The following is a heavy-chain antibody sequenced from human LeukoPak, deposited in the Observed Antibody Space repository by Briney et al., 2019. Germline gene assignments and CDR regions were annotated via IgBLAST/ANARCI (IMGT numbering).Heavy chain of an antibody. Sequence: GGSLRLSCAASGFTFSSYEMNWVRQTPGKGLQWISYISSGGSAKYYADAVKGRFTISRDNAKNSLYLQMNSLRAEDTAVYYCARDFPFTFGGVILTHWYFDLWGRGTLVTVSS. D-gene: IGHD3-16*01. J-gene: IGHJ2*01. CDR1: GFTFSSYE. CDR3: ARDFPFTFGGVILTHWYFDL. V-gene: IGHV3-48*03. CDR2: ISSGGSAK.